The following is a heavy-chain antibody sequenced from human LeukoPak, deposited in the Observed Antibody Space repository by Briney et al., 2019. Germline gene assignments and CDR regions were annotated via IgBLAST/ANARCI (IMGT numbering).Heavy chain of an antibody. D-gene: IGHD6-13*01. CDR1: GGSISSSSYY. CDR3: ARDREAAAGNGWFDP. Sequence: SETLSLTCTVSGGSISSSSYYWSWIRQPPGKGLEWIGYIYYSGSTNYNPSLKSRVTISVDTSKNQFSLKLSSVTAADTAVYYCARDREAAAGNGWFDPWGQGTLVTVSS. V-gene: IGHV4-61*01. J-gene: IGHJ5*02. CDR2: IYYSGST.